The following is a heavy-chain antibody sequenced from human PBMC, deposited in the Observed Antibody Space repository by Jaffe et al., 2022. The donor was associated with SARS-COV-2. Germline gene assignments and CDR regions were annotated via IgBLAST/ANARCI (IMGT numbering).Heavy chain of an antibody. CDR3: ARDFGITMIGLGPSFDY. J-gene: IGHJ4*02. V-gene: IGHV3-7*01. Sequence: EVQLVESGGGLVQPGGSLRLSCAASGFTFSSYWMSWVRQAPGKGLEWVANIKQDGSEKYYVDSVKGRFTISRDNAKNSLYLQMNSLRAEDTAVYYCARDFGITMIGLGPSFDYWGQGTLVTVSS. D-gene: IGHD3-22*01. CDR1: GFTFSSYW. CDR2: IKQDGSEK.